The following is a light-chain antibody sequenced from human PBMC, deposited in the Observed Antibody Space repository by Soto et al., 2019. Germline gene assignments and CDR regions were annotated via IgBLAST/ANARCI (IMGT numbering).Light chain of an antibody. J-gene: IGKJ5*01. Sequence: EIVLTQSPATLSLSPGDRATLSCRASQSVSSYLAWYQQKPGQAPRRLIYDASNRATGIPARFSGSGSGTDFTLTISSLEPEDFAVYFCQQRSSWPLTFGQGTRLEIK. CDR2: DAS. V-gene: IGKV3-11*01. CDR1: QSVSSY. CDR3: QQRSSWPLT.